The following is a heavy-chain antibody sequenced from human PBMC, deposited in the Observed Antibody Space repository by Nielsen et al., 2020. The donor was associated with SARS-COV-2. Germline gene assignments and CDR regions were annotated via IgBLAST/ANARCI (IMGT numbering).Heavy chain of an antibody. CDR1: GYTFVNYG. V-gene: IGHV1-18*01. J-gene: IGHJ4*02. CDR2: ISSYNANT. CDR3: ARRVAADFRFDY. Sequence: ASVKVSCKASGYTFVNYGISWVRQAPGQGLEWMGWISSYNANTQTAEKFQGRVTMTTDTSTSTAYMELRSLRSDDTAVYYCARRVAADFRFDYWGQGTLVTVSS. D-gene: IGHD6-19*01.